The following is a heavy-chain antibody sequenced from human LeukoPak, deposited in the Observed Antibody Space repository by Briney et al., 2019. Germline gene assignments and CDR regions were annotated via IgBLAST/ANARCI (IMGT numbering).Heavy chain of an antibody. Sequence: GGSLRLSCAASGFTFSSYGTHWVRQAPGKGLEWVAVIWYDGSNKYYADSVKGRFTISRDNSKNTLYLQMNSLRAEDTAVYYCAKDPTSTPYSSSWFDYWGQGTLVTVSS. J-gene: IGHJ4*02. CDR1: GFTFSSYG. CDR2: IWYDGSNK. D-gene: IGHD6-13*01. CDR3: AKDPTSTPYSSSWFDY. V-gene: IGHV3-33*06.